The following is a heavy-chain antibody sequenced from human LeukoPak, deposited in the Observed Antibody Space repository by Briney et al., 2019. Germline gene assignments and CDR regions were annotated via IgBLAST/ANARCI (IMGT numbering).Heavy chain of an antibody. CDR1: GGSISSGGYY. V-gene: IGHV4-31*03. Sequence: SQTLSLTCTVSGGSISSGGYYWSWIRQHPGKGLGWIGYIYYSGSTYYNPSLKSRVTISVDTSKNQSSLKLSSVTAADTAVYYCARDRKGSGSYSHWGQGTLVTVSS. J-gene: IGHJ4*02. D-gene: IGHD3-10*01. CDR2: IYYSGST. CDR3: ARDRKGSGSYSH.